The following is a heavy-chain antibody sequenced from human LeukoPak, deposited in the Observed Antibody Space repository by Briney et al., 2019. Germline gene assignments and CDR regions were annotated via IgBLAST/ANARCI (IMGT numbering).Heavy chain of an antibody. CDR2: INPNSGGT. V-gene: IGHV1-2*02. J-gene: IGHJ4*02. Sequence: GASVKVSCKASGYTFTGYYMHCVRHAPGQGLEWMGWINPNSGGTNYAQKFQGRVTMTRDTSISTAYMELSRLSSDDTAVYYCARESIAVAESNFDYWGQGTLVTVSS. CDR3: ARESIAVAESNFDY. CDR1: GYTFTGYY. D-gene: IGHD6-19*01.